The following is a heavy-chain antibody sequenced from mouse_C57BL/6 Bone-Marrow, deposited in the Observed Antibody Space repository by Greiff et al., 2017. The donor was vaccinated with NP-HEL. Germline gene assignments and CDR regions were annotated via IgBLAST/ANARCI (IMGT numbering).Heavy chain of an antibody. Sequence: EVQLQQSGAELVRPGASVKLSCTASGFNIKDDYMHWVKQRPEQGLEWIGWIDPENGDTEYASKFQGKATITADKSSSTAYMQLSSLTYEDSAVYYCARWNYYGPYYAMDYWGQGTSVTVSS. V-gene: IGHV14-4*01. CDR1: GFNIKDDY. J-gene: IGHJ4*01. D-gene: IGHD1-1*01. CDR2: IDPENGDT. CDR3: ARWNYYGPYYAMDY.